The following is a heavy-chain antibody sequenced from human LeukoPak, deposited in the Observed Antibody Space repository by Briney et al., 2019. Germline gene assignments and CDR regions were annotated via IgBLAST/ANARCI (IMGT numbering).Heavy chain of an antibody. CDR2: IIPIFGTA. CDR3: ASSHYDYGDYGAHWYCDR. V-gene: IGHV1-69*05. J-gene: IGHJ2*01. Sequence: ASVKVSCKASGGTFSSYAISWVRQAPEQGLEWMGGIIPIFGTANYAQKFQGRVTITTDESTSTAYMELSSLRSEHTVVYYCASSHYDYGDYGAHWYCDRWGRGSLVTVSS. D-gene: IGHD4-17*01. CDR1: GGTFSSYA.